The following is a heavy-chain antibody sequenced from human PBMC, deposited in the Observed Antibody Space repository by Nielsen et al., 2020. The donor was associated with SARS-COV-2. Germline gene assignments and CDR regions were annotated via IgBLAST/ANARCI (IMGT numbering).Heavy chain of an antibody. Sequence: ASVKVSCKASGYSFTTYAIHWARQAPGQRLEWMGWINADNGNTRYSQEFQGRVTLNRDTSASTAYMELSSLRSEDTAVYYCASTVPGLGWFDPWGQGTLVTVSS. D-gene: IGHD4-17*01. J-gene: IGHJ5*02. V-gene: IGHV1-3*01. CDR1: GYSFTTYA. CDR2: INADNGNT. CDR3: ASTVPGLGWFDP.